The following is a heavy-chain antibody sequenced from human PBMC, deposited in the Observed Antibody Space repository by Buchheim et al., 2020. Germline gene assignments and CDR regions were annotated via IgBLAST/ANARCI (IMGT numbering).Heavy chain of an antibody. J-gene: IGHJ4*02. V-gene: IGHV4-39*07. CDR1: GGSISRSSYY. D-gene: IGHD1-26*01. Sequence: QLQLQESGPGLVKPSETLSLTCTVSGGSISRSSYYWGWIRQPPGKGLERIGSIYYSGSTSYNPSLKRRVTLEMDTSKNRCTLKLSSVTAADTAVYYCARISGSYWYWGQGTL. CDR3: ARISGSYWY. CDR2: IYYSGST.